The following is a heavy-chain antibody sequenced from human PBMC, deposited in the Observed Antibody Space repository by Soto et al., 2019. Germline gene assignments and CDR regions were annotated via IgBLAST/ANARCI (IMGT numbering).Heavy chain of an antibody. CDR1: GFTFSSYG. CDR2: IWYDGSNK. Sequence: PGGSLRLSCAASGFTFSSYGMHWVRQAPGKGLEWVAVIWYDGSNKYYADSVKGRFTISRDNSKNTLYLQMNSLRAEDTAVYYCARDALRFLEWYQDYYYYVDVWGKGTTVTVSS. CDR3: ARDALRFLEWYQDYYYYVDV. J-gene: IGHJ6*03. D-gene: IGHD3-3*01. V-gene: IGHV3-33*01.